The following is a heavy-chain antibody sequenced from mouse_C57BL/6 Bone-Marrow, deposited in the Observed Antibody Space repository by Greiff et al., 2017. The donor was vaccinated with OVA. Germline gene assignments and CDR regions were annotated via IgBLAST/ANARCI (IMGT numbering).Heavy chain of an antibody. CDR3: TTWVQLRLPFAY. V-gene: IGHV14-4*01. CDR1: GFNIKDDY. Sequence: VQLKESGAELVRPGASVKLSCTASGFNIKDDYMHWVKQRPEQGLEWIGWIYPENGDTEYASKFQGKAPIKADTSSNTAYLQLSSLTSADNAVYYCTTWVQLRLPFAYWGQGTLVTVSA. CDR2: IYPENGDT. J-gene: IGHJ3*01. D-gene: IGHD3-2*02.